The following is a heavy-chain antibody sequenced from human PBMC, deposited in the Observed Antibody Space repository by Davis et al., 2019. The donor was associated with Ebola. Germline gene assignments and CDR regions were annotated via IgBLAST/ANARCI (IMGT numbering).Heavy chain of an antibody. J-gene: IGHJ5*02. CDR2: IYYSGST. CDR3: ARGIGFGGSFDP. Sequence: SETLSLTCSVSGGSISSSSYYWGWIRQPPGKGLEWIGSIYYSGSTYYNPSLKSRVTISVDKSNNQFSLKMNSVTAADTAMYYCARGIGFGGSFDPWGQGTLVTVSS. CDR1: GGSISSSSYY. V-gene: IGHV4-39*07. D-gene: IGHD3-16*01.